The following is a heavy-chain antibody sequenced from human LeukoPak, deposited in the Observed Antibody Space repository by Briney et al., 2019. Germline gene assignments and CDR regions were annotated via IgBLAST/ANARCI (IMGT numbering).Heavy chain of an antibody. J-gene: IGHJ6*02. V-gene: IGHV3-48*04. Sequence: GGSLRLSCAASGFMFSRYSMYWVRQAPGKGLEWVSYISSASSTKYYADSVKGRFTISRDNAKNSLYLQMNSLRAEDTAVYYCARDNPIQYYDILTAMNYYYGMDVWGQGTTVTVSS. CDR2: ISSASSTK. D-gene: IGHD3-9*01. CDR3: ARDNPIQYYDILTAMNYYYGMDV. CDR1: GFMFSRYS.